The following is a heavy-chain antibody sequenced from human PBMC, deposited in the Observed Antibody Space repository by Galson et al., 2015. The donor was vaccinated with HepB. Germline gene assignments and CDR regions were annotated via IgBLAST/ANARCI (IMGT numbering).Heavy chain of an antibody. J-gene: IGHJ6*02. D-gene: IGHD3-22*01. CDR2: INHSGST. CDR1: GGSFSGYY. V-gene: IGHV4-34*01. CDR3: ARGRSGYYYYYYDMDV. Sequence: ETLSLTCAVYGGSFSGYYWSWIRQPPGKGLEWIGEINHSGSTNYNPSLKSRVTISLDTSKNQFSLKLSSVTAADTAVYYCARGRSGYYYYYYDMDVWGQGTTVTVSS.